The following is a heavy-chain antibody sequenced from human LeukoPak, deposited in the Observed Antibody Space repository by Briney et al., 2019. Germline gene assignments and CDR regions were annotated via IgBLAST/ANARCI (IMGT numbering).Heavy chain of an antibody. CDR3: ARGSGTYYYFDY. D-gene: IGHD1-26*01. V-gene: IGHV1-18*01. CDR1: GYTFTSYG. J-gene: IGHJ4*02. CDR2: ISAYNGNT. Sequence: ASVKVSCKASGYTFTSYGISWVRQAPGQGLEWMGWISAYNGNTNYAQKLQGRVIMTRNTSINTVYMELSSLKSEDTAVYFCARGSGTYYYFDYWGQGTLVAVSS.